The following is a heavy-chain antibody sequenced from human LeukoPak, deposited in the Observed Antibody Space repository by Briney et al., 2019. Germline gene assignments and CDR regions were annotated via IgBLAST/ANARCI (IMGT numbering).Heavy chain of an antibody. CDR3: ARDAVVVTAIPGAFDI. V-gene: IGHV3-30-3*01. D-gene: IGHD2-21*02. Sequence: PGRSLRLSCAASGFTFSSYAMHWVRQAPGKGLEWVAVISYDGSNKYYADSVKGRFTISRDNSKNTLYLQMNSLRAEDTAVYYCARDAVVVTAIPGAFDIWGQGTVVTVSS. J-gene: IGHJ3*02. CDR1: GFTFSSYA. CDR2: ISYDGSNK.